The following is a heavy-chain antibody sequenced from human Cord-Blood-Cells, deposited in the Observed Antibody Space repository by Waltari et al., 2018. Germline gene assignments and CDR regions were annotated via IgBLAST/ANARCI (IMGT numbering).Heavy chain of an antibody. D-gene: IGHD3-22*01. Sequence: QVQLQESGPGLVKHSEPLSLTCTDAGGSISSDYWSWIRQPPGKGLEWIGYIYYSGSTNYNPSLNSRVTISVDTSKNQFSLKLSSVTAADTAVYYCARQRDYYDKGAFDIWGQGTMVTVSS. CDR2: IYYSGST. CDR3: ARQRDYYDKGAFDI. CDR1: GGSISSDY. J-gene: IGHJ3*02. V-gene: IGHV4-59*08.